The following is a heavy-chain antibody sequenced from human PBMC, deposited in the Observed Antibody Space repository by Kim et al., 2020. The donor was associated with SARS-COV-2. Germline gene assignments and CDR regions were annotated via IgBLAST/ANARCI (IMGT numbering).Heavy chain of an antibody. Sequence: GGSLRLSCAASGFTFSSYWMHWVRQAPGKGLVWVSRINSDGSSTSYADSVKGRFTISRDNAKNTLYLQMNSLRAEDTAVYYCATLPADFRGHYFDYWGQGTLVTVSS. J-gene: IGHJ4*02. CDR2: INSDGSST. V-gene: IGHV3-74*01. D-gene: IGHD3-10*01. CDR3: ATLPADFRGHYFDY. CDR1: GFTFSSYW.